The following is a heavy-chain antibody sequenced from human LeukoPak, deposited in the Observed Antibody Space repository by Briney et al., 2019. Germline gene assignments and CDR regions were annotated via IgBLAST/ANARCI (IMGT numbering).Heavy chain of an antibody. CDR3: ARVWARRGMDV. CDR2: ISYDGSNK. V-gene: IGHV3-30-3*01. Sequence: PGGSLRLSCSASGFTFSSYAMHWVRQAPGKGLEWVAVISYDGSNKYYADSVKGRFTISRDNSKNTLYLQMNSLRAEDTAVYYCARVWARRGMDVWGQGTTVTVSS. J-gene: IGHJ6*02. D-gene: IGHD1-14*01. CDR1: GFTFSSYA.